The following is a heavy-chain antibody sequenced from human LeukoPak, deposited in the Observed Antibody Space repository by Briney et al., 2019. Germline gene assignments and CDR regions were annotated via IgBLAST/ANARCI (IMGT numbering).Heavy chain of an antibody. D-gene: IGHD2/OR15-2a*01. J-gene: IGHJ4*02. V-gene: IGHV4-34*01. CDR3: ARGLSMY. CDR2: INHSGST. CDR1: GGTFSGYY. Sequence: SETLSLTCAVYGGTFSGYYWSWIRQPPGKGLEWIGEINHSGSTNYNPSLKSRVTISLDTTKNKFSLKLSSVTAADTAVYYCARGLSMYWGQGTLVTVSS.